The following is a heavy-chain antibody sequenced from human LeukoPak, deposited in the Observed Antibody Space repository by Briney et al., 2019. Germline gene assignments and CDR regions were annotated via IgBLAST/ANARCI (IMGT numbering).Heavy chain of an antibody. Sequence: PSETLSLTCAVYGGSFSGYYWSWIRQPPGKGLEWIGEINHSGSTNYNPSLKSRVTISVDTSKNQFSLKLSSVTAADTAVYYCARHRRQWRYFDYWGQGTLVTVSS. J-gene: IGHJ4*02. CDR1: GGSFSGYY. D-gene: IGHD6-19*01. CDR2: INHSGST. CDR3: ARHRRQWRYFDY. V-gene: IGHV4-34*01.